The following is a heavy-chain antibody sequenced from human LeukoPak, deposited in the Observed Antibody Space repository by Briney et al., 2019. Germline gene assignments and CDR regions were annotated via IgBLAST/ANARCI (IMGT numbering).Heavy chain of an antibody. Sequence: SETLSLTCTVSGGSTSSHFWSWIRQPPGKGLDWIGYIYYSGSTNYNPSLKSRVTISVDTSRNQFSLKLSSVTAADTAVYYCARHEKSSGWYYDYWGQGTLVTVSS. D-gene: IGHD6-19*01. CDR3: ARHEKSSGWYYDY. J-gene: IGHJ4*02. CDR2: IYYSGST. V-gene: IGHV4-59*08. CDR1: GGSTSSHF.